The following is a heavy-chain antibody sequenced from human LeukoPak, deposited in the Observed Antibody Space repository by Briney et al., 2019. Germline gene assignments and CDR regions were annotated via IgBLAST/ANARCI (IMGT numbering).Heavy chain of an antibody. V-gene: IGHV1-46*01. CDR3: ASYGSGTYYFDY. J-gene: IGHJ4*02. CDR1: GYTFTTYY. Sequence: ASVEVSCKASGYTFTTYYIHWVRQAPGQGLEWMGIINPSGGSTSYAQKFQGRVTMTRDTSTSAVYMELSSLRSEDTAVYYCASYGSGTYYFDYWGQGTLVTVFS. D-gene: IGHD3-10*01. CDR2: INPSGGST.